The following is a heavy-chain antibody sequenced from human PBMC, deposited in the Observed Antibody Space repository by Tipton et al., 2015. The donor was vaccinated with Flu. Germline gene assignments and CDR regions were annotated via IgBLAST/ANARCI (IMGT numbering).Heavy chain of an antibody. CDR2: IYTSGST. D-gene: IGHD3-3*01. V-gene: IGHV4-61*02. CDR3: ARTWSGYYIDY. J-gene: IGHJ4*02. CDR1: GGSISSGSYY. Sequence: SLTCTVSGGSISSGSYYWSWIRQPAGKGLEWIGRIYTSGSTNYNPSLKSRVTISVDTSKNQFSLKLSSVTAADTAVYYCARTWSGYYIDYWGQGTLVTVSS.